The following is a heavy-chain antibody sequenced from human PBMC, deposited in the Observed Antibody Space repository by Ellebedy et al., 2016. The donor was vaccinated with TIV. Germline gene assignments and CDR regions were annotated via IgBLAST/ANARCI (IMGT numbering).Heavy chain of an antibody. D-gene: IGHD1-14*01. J-gene: IGHJ3*01. V-gene: IGHV3-20*04. CDR1: GFTFSDYA. Sequence: PGGSLRLSCAASGFTFSDYAIHWVCQGPGKGLEWVCGMSSNGGNIGYADSVKGRFTMTRDNGHKSVYLEMTSLRDDDTAIYYCARDVAPRIISDGFEVWGQGTVVTVSS. CDR3: ARDVAPRIISDGFEV. CDR2: MSSNGGNI.